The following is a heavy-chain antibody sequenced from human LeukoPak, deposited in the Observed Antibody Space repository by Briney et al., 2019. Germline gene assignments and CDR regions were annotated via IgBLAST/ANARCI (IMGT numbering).Heavy chain of an antibody. CDR2: IRYDGSNK. CDR3: AKDPMVRGVISYYYYMDV. D-gene: IGHD3-10*01. CDR1: GFTFSSYS. V-gene: IGHV3-30*02. Sequence: GGSLRPSCAASGFTFSSYSMNWVRQAPGKGLEWVAFIRYDGSNKYYADSVKGRFTISRDNSKNTLYLQMNSLRAEDTAVYYCAKDPMVRGVISYYYYMDVWGKGTTVTISS. J-gene: IGHJ6*03.